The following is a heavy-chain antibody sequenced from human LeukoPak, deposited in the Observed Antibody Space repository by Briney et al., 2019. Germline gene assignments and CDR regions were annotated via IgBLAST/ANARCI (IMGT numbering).Heavy chain of an antibody. J-gene: IGHJ4*02. CDR1: GYTFTGYY. D-gene: IGHD1-26*01. V-gene: IGHV1-2*06. CDR3: ARGADRWELEYYFDY. CDR2: INPNSGGT. Sequence: VASVKVSCKASGYTFTGYYMHWVRQAPGQGLEWMGRINPNSGGTNYAQKFQGRVTMTRDTSISTAYMELSRLRSDDTAVYYCARGADRWELEYYFDYWGQGTLVTVSS.